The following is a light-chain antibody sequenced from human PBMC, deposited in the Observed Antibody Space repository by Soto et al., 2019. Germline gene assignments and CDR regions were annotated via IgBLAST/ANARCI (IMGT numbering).Light chain of an antibody. J-gene: IGLJ3*02. CDR2: EVS. Sequence: QSVLTQPASGSGSPGQSSTISCTGTSSDVGGHDYVSWYQQHPGKAPKLLIYEVSYRPSGVSNRFSGSKSGNTASLTISGLQAEDEADYYCNSYTSSGALVFGGGTKVTVL. V-gene: IGLV2-14*03. CDR1: SSDVGGHDY. CDR3: NSYTSSGALV.